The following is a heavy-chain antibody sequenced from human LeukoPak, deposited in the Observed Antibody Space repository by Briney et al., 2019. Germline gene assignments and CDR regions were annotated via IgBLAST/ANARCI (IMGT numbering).Heavy chain of an antibody. Sequence: GGSLRLSCAVSGFTFSSNAMTWVRQAPGKGLECVSAINAGGDTTYYADSVKGRFTISRDNPKNTLYLQLNSLRAEDTAVYYCAKAYGSNGYYQLPIDFWGQGTLVTVSS. D-gene: IGHD3-22*01. CDR2: INAGGDTT. V-gene: IGHV3-23*01. CDR3: AKAYGSNGYYQLPIDF. CDR1: GFTFSSNA. J-gene: IGHJ4*02.